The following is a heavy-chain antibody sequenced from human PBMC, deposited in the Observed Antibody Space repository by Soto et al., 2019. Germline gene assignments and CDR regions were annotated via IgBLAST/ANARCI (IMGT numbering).Heavy chain of an antibody. D-gene: IGHD3-22*01. CDR1: ARTFSSYA. J-gene: IGHJ3*02. V-gene: IGHV1-69*13. Sequence: GASLKVSCKASARTFSSYAISWVRQAPGQGQEWIGGIIPIFGTANYAQKIQGRVTITADESTSTAYMELSSLRSEDTAVYYCARYSAETYYNDSSGYNPAFDIWGQGTMVTVSS. CDR2: IIPIFGTA. CDR3: ARYSAETYYNDSSGYNPAFDI.